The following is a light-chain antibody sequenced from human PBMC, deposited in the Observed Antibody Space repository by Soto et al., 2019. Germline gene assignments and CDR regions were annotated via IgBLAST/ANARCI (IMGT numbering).Light chain of an antibody. CDR3: QQLFDSPIT. J-gene: IGKJ5*01. CDR1: ETVSVW. V-gene: IGKV1-5*01. CDR2: DVS. Sequence: DIQMTQSPSILSASVGDRVTITCRASETVSVWLAWYQQKPGRAPKLLIHDVSTLESGVPSRFSATVSGTEFSLTITSLQPEDFATYYCQQLFDSPITFGQGTRLEIK.